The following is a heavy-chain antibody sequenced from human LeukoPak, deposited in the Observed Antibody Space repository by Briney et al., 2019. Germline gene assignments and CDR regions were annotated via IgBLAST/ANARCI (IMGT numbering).Heavy chain of an antibody. CDR2: IRSSSSHI. CDR1: GFTFSSYS. CDR3: ARDIFYSGSYNFVEPFDY. J-gene: IGHJ4*02. D-gene: IGHD1-26*01. V-gene: IGHV3-21*01. Sequence: GRSLGLSCAASGFTFSSYSINWVSQAPGKGLEWVSSIRSSSSHIYHADSVKGRFTIYRDNSKHSLYLQMNSLIAEDTAVYDCARDIFYSGSYNFVEPFDYWGQGTLVTVSS.